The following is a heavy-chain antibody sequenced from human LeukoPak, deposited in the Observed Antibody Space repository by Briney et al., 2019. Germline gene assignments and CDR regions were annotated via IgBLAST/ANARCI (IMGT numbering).Heavy chain of an antibody. CDR3: ARDLRWELLPGYYYYYMDV. CDR1: GYTFTSYG. Sequence: GASVKVSCKASGYTFTSYGISWVRQAPGQGREWMGWISAYNGNTNYAQKLQGRVTMTTDTSTSTAYMELRSLRSDDTAVYYCARDLRWELLPGYYYYYMDVWGKGTTVTVSS. J-gene: IGHJ6*03. V-gene: IGHV1-18*01. D-gene: IGHD1-26*01. CDR2: ISAYNGNT.